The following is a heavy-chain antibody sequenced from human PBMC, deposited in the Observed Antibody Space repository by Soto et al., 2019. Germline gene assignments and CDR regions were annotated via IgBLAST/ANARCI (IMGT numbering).Heavy chain of an antibody. CDR2: ISSSSSYI. CDR3: ASEFPPRKAVAAHDY. J-gene: IGHJ4*02. CDR1: GFTFSSYS. D-gene: IGHD6-19*01. Sequence: GGSLRLSCAASGFTFSSYSMNWVRQAPGKGLEWVSSISSSSSYIYYADSVKGRFTISRDNAKNSLYLQMNSLRAEDTAVYYCASEFPPRKAVAAHDYWGQGTLVT. V-gene: IGHV3-21*01.